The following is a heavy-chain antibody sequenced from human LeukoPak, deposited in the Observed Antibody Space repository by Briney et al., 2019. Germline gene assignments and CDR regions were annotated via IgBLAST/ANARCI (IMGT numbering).Heavy chain of an antibody. CDR3: ARSLDRYSYGPYAFDI. CDR2: IYYSGST. Sequence: SQTLSLTCTVSGGSISSGGYYWSWIRQHPGKGLEWIGYIYYSGSTYYNPSLKSRVTISVDTSKNQFSLKLSSVTAADTAVYYCARSLDRYSYGPYAFDIWGQGTMVTVSS. D-gene: IGHD5-18*01. V-gene: IGHV4-31*03. CDR1: GGSISSGGYY. J-gene: IGHJ3*02.